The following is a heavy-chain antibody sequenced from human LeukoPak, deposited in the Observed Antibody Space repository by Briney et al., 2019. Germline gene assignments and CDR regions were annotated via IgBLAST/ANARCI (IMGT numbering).Heavy chain of an antibody. CDR1: EFTFSSYW. V-gene: IGHV3-7*01. CDR2: IKKDGSEK. CDR3: ARVFGAGYSDY. J-gene: IGHJ4*02. Sequence: GGSLRLSCAASEFTFSSYWMSWVRQAPGKGLKGVARIKKDGSEKYYMDSVKGRVTISRDNAKNSLYLQMNSLRAEDTAVYYCARVFGAGYSDYWGQGTLVTVSS. D-gene: IGHD4/OR15-4a*01.